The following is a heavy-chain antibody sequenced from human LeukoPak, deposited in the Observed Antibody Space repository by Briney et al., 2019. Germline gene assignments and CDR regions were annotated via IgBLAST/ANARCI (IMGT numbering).Heavy chain of an antibody. V-gene: IGHV3-53*01. CDR1: GFTFSSNY. CDR2: IYSGGST. Sequence: PGGSLRLSCAASGFTFSSNYMSWVRQAPGKGLEWVSVIYSGGSTYYADSVKGRFTISRDNSKNTLYLQMNSLRAGDTAVYYCARVDDYVWGSYRYMDYFDYWGQGTLVTVSS. J-gene: IGHJ4*02. D-gene: IGHD3-16*02. CDR3: ARVDDYVWGSYRYMDYFDY.